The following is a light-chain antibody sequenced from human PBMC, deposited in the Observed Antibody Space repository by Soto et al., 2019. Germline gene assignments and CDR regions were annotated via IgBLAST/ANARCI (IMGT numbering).Light chain of an antibody. CDR3: QQYYSTPPG. Sequence: EIVLTQSPGTLSLSPGERATLSCRASQSVSSSALAWYQQKPGQAPRLLMYGASSRATGIPDRFSGSGSGTDFSLTISRLEPEDFAVYYCQQYYSTPPGFGPGTKVDIK. CDR2: GAS. CDR1: QSVSSSA. J-gene: IGKJ3*01. V-gene: IGKV3-20*01.